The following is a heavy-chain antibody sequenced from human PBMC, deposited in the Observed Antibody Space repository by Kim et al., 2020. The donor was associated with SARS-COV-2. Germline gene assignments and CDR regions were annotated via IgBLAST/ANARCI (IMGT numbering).Heavy chain of an antibody. D-gene: IGHD3-22*01. Sequence: SETLSLTCAVYGGSFSGYYWSWIRQPPGKGLEWIGEINHSGSTNYNPSLKSRVTISVDTSKNQFSLKLSSVTAADTAVYYCARSIRYYYDSSGYYYRWFDPWGQGTLVTVSS. V-gene: IGHV4-34*01. CDR3: ARSIRYYYDSSGYYYRWFDP. J-gene: IGHJ5*02. CDR2: INHSGST. CDR1: GGSFSGYY.